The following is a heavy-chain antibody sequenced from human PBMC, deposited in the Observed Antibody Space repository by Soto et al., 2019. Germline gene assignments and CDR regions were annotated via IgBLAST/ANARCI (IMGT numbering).Heavy chain of an antibody. D-gene: IGHD2-15*01. CDR2: LGGSNSDT. CDR3: AKDKVDHNSVCDPFDI. Sequence: EEQLLESGGGLVQPGGSLRLSCAASGFTFSDYAMSWVRQAPGKGLEWVSGLGGSNSDTHYAASVEGRFTVSRDNSRSTLFLQMNSLRLEDTAVYYCAKDKVDHNSVCDPFDIWGQGTMVTVSA. CDR1: GFTFSDYA. J-gene: IGHJ3*02. V-gene: IGHV3-23*01.